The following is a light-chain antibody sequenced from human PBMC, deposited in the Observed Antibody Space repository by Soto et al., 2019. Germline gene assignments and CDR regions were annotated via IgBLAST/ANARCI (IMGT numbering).Light chain of an antibody. V-gene: IGKV1-5*01. CDR3: QQYNSYPST. CDR1: QSIRSW. CDR2: DAS. J-gene: IGKJ2*01. Sequence: DIQMTQSPSTLSASVGDRVTITCRASQSIRSWLAWYQQKPGKAPKLLIYDASSLESGVPSRFSGSGSETEFTLTISSLQPDDFAPYHCQQYNSYPSTFGHGTKLEIK.